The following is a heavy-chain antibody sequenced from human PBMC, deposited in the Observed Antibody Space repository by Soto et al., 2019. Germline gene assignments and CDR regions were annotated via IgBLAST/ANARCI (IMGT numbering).Heavy chain of an antibody. J-gene: IGHJ4*01. CDR3: ARELTATETAPDY. CDR1: GFNFDDYA. D-gene: IGHD5-18*01. CDR2: ISRNSGSV. V-gene: IGHV3-9*01. Sequence: VQLVESGGGLVQPGRSLRVSCAASGFNFDDYAMHWVRQAPGKGLEWVSGISRNSGSVAYADSVKGRFTISRDNAKNSLYLQMNSLRPDDTAFYYCARELTATETAPDYWGQGILVTVSS.